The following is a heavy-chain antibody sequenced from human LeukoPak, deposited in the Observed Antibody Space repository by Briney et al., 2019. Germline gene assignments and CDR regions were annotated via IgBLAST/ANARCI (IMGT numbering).Heavy chain of an antibody. D-gene: IGHD3-16*01. V-gene: IGHV1-69*13. Sequence: SVTVSCTASGGTFSSYAISWVRQAPGHGLEWMGGIIPIFGTANYAQKFQGRVTITADESTSTAYMELSSLRSEDTAVYYCARATDYVFAFDIWGQGTMVTVSS. CDR2: IIPIFGTA. CDR1: GGTFSSYA. J-gene: IGHJ3*02. CDR3: ARATDYVFAFDI.